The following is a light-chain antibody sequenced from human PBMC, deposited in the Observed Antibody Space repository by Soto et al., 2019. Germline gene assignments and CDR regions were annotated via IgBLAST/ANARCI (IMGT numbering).Light chain of an antibody. J-gene: IGLJ3*02. CDR1: SSDVGGYKY. CDR3: CSYAGGYTWV. Sequence: QSALAQPRSASESPGQSVTISCSGTSSDVGGYKYVSWYQHRPGEAPKLVIYDVNKRPSGAPDRFSGSKSGSTASLTISRLQADDEADYYCCSYAGGYTWVFGGGTKLTVL. CDR2: DVN. V-gene: IGLV2-11*01.